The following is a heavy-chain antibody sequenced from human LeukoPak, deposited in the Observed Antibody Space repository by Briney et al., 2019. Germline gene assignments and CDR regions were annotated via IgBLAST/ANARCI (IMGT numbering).Heavy chain of an antibody. J-gene: IGHJ4*02. CDR2: IYYSGTT. CDR3: ARPGRNPNGNFDY. CDR1: GGSIISSSYD. V-gene: IGHV4-39*01. Sequence: SPTLSLTCTVSGGSIISSSYDWGWIRQPPGKGLEWIGSIYYSGTTYYNPSLKSRVTISVDKSKNQFSLKLSSVTAADTAVFYCARPGRNPNGNFDYWGQGTLVTVSS. D-gene: IGHD1-14*01.